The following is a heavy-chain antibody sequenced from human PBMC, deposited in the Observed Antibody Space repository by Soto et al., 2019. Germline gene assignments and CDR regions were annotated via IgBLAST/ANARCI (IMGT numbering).Heavy chain of an antibody. V-gene: IGHV3-23*01. CDR3: SLVGYGAGSYNKGNYVDY. CDR1: GFNFSNYV. Sequence: PGGSLRLSCAASGFNFSNYVISWGRQAPGKGLERVSSINSGANTYFAVLGKCRFTISVDNSKIILYLQMISLRAEVTALFYCSLVGYGAGSYNKGNYVDYWGHGALVTVSS. J-gene: IGHJ4*01. CDR2: INSGANT. D-gene: IGHD3-10*01.